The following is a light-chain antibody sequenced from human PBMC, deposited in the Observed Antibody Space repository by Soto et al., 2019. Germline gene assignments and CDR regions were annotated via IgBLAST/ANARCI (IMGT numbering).Light chain of an antibody. Sequence: QSALTQPASVSGSPGQSIPISCTGISSDVGGYNYVSWYQQHPDKAPKLMIYDVSNRRSGVSNRFSGSKSGNTASLTISGLQAEDEADYYCYSYTSSSTVLFGGGTKLTVL. V-gene: IGLV2-14*01. J-gene: IGLJ2*01. CDR2: DVS. CDR1: SSDVGGYNY. CDR3: YSYTSSSTVL.